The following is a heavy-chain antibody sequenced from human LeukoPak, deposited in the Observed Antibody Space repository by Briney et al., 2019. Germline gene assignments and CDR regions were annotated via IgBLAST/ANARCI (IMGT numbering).Heavy chain of an antibody. CDR3: ARGPMVRGYYYYGMDV. D-gene: IGHD3-10*01. V-gene: IGHV4-30-4*01. CDR1: GGSISSGDYY. Sequence: PSETLSLTCTVSGGSISSGDYYWSWIRQPPGKGLEWIGYIYYSGSTYYNPSHKSRVTISVDTSKNQFSLKLSSVTAADTAVYYCARGPMVRGYYYYGMDVWGQGTTVTVSS. J-gene: IGHJ6*02. CDR2: IYYSGST.